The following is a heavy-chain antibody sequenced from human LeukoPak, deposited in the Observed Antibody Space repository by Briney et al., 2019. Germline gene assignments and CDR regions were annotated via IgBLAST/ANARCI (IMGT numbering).Heavy chain of an antibody. V-gene: IGHV1-8*01. CDR1: GYTFTSYD. J-gene: IGHJ6*03. CDR3: ARGPEGEGGYDYYYYMDV. Sequence: SVKVSCKASGYTFTSYDINWVRQATGQGLEWMGWMNPNSGNTGYAQKFQGRVTMTRNTSISTAYMELSSLRSEDTAVYYCARGPEGEGGYDYYYYMDVWGKGTTVTISS. D-gene: IGHD1-14*01. CDR2: MNPNSGNT.